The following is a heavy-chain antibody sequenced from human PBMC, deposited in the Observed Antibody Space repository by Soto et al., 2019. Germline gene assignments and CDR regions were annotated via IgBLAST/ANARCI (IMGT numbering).Heavy chain of an antibody. J-gene: IGHJ6*03. V-gene: IGHV3-33*01. D-gene: IGHD3-16*01. Sequence: QVQLVESGGGVVQPGRSLRLSCAASGFTFSSYGMHWVRQAPGKGLEWVAVIWYDGSNKYYADSVKGRFTISRDNSKNTLYLQMNRLRAEDTAVYYCARDFFVGDDYYYYMDVWGKGTTVTVSS. CDR3: ARDFFVGDDYYYYMDV. CDR2: IWYDGSNK. CDR1: GFTFSSYG.